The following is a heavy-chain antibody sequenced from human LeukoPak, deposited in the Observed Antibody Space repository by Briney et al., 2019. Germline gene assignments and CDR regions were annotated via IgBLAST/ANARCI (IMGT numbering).Heavy chain of an antibody. Sequence: SETLSLTCAVSGCSISNSNWWRWVRQPPRKGLEWVGEIYHSGSTNYNPSLQSRVTISVDNSKNQFSLKLSSVTAADTAVYYCARVIAASGTKYFHHWGQGTLVTVSS. J-gene: IGHJ1*01. V-gene: IGHV4-4*02. CDR2: IYHSGST. CDR1: GCSISNSNW. D-gene: IGHD6-13*01. CDR3: ARVIAASGTKYFHH.